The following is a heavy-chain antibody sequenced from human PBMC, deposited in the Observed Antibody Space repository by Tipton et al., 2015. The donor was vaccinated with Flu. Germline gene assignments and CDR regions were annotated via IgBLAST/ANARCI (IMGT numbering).Heavy chain of an antibody. CDR3: ARQSIRPALVSVAGGGEWKSSDCLDP. J-gene: IGHJ5*02. CDR1: GGSFRDYS. D-gene: IGHD6-19*01. Sequence: TLSLTCAVYGGSFRDYSWTWIRQSPGKGLEWIGEINHSGRTRYNPSLKSRVTILLDTSKNQFSLTLTFLTAAETAVYYCARQSIRPALVSVAGGGEWKSSDCLDPWGQGTLVTVSS. V-gene: IGHV4-34*01. CDR2: INHSGRT.